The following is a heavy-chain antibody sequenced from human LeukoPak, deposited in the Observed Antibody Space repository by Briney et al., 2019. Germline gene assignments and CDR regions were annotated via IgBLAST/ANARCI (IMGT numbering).Heavy chain of an antibody. CDR3: AKDWHYYDSSGYGPFDY. D-gene: IGHD3-22*01. CDR1: GFTFSSYW. CDR2: IKQDGSEK. J-gene: IGHJ4*02. V-gene: IGHV3-7*01. Sequence: PGGSLRLSCAVSGFTFSSYWMSWVRQAPGKGLEWVANIKQDGSEKYYVDSVKGRFTISRDNSKNTLYLQMNSLRAEDTAVYYCAKDWHYYDSSGYGPFDYWGQGTLVTVSS.